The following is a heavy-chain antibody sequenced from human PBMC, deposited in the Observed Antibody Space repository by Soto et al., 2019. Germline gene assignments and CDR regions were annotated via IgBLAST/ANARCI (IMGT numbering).Heavy chain of an antibody. CDR2: IGGSADRT. V-gene: IGHV3-23*01. CDR1: GFTFSSYA. Sequence: GGSLRLSCAASGFTFSSYAMNWVRQSPGKGLEWVSLIGGSADRTYYTDSVKGRFTISRDNSMNTLYLQMSSLRAEDTAVYYCAREPTVHGGNTNGYIDYCVQGTLATVSS. J-gene: IGHJ4*02. CDR3: AREPTVHGGNTNGYIDY. D-gene: IGHD2-15*01.